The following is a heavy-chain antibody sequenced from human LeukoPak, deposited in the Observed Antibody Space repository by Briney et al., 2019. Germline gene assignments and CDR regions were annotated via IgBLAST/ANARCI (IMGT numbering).Heavy chain of an antibody. CDR2: FDPEDGET. D-gene: IGHD5-24*01. CDR1: GYTLTELS. V-gene: IGHV1-24*01. J-gene: IGHJ4*02. CDR3: ATTTQEMATITWFDY. Sequence: GASVKVSCKVSGYTLTELSMHWVRQAPGKGLEWMGGFDPEDGETIYAQKFQGRVTMTEDTSTDTAYMELSSLRSKDTAVYYCATTTQEMATITWFDYWGQGTLVTVSS.